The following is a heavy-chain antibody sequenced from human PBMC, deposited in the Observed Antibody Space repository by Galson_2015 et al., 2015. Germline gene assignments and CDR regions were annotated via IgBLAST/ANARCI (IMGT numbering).Heavy chain of an antibody. V-gene: IGHV3-48*01. Sequence: SLRLSCAASGFTFSTYNMIWVRQAPGKGLEYVSYITGSSSTRHYADSVKGRFTISRDNAKNSLYLRMNSLKGEDTAVYYCARRAKRSDAFDVWGQGTIVTVSS. CDR2: ITGSSSTR. CDR3: ARRAKRSDAFDV. CDR1: GFTFSTYN. J-gene: IGHJ3*01.